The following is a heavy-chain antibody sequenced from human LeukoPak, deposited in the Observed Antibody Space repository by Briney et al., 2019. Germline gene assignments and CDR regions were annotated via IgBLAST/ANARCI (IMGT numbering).Heavy chain of an antibody. CDR1: GLTFSDYW. V-gene: IGHV3-7*01. CDR2: IKQDGSEK. J-gene: IGHJ4*02. D-gene: IGHD3-22*01. CDR3: ARKGGYSSGYYY. Sequence: PGGSLRLSCAASGLTFSDYWMTWVRQAPGKGLEWVANIKQDGSEKDYVDSVKGRFPISRDNAKNSLYLQMDSLRVEDTAVYYCARKGGYSSGYYYWGQGTLVTVSS.